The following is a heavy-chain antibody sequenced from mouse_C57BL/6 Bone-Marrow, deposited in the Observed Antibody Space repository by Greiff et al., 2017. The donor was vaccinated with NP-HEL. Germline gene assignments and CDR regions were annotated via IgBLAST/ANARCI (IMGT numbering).Heavy chain of an antibody. Sequence: VQLQQSGAELASPGASVTLSCKASGYTFTDHIMNWVKKRPGQGLEWIGRIYPVSGETNYNQKFMGKATFSVDRSSSTVYMVLNSLTSEDPAVYYCGRKIYYDYDGPRPGFAYWGQGTLVTVSA. CDR2: IYPVSGET. CDR3: GRKIYYDYDGPRPGFAY. J-gene: IGHJ3*01. CDR1: GYTFTDHI. V-gene: IGHV1-11*01. D-gene: IGHD2-4*01.